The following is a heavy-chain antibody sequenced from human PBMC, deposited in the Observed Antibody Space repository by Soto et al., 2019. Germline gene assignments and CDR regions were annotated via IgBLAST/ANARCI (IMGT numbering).Heavy chain of an antibody. V-gene: IGHV3-7*01. Sequence: EVRLVESGGGLVQPGGSLSLSCVASGFTFTSYWMSWVRQAPGKGLEWVANIKGDGSEKKYVDSVKGRFTISRDNAHNSVSLQMNSLRAEDTALYYCGRDEVRNGVGVWGQGTTVTVSS. CDR2: IKGDGSEK. J-gene: IGHJ6*02. CDR1: GFTFTSYW. CDR3: GRDEVRNGVGV.